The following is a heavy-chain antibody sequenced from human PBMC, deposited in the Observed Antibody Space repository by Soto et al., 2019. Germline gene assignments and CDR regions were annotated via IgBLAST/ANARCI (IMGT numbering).Heavy chain of an antibody. CDR1: GYTLTELS. J-gene: IGHJ5*02. CDR3: ATFPLRPDDYGSGSRWFDP. V-gene: IGHV1-24*01. Sequence: ASVKVSCKVSGYTLTELSMHWVRQAPGKGLEWMGGFDPEDGETIYEQKFQGRVTMTEDTSTDTAYMELSSLRSEDTAVYYCATFPLRPDDYGSGSRWFDPWGQGTLVTVSS. D-gene: IGHD3-10*01. CDR2: FDPEDGET.